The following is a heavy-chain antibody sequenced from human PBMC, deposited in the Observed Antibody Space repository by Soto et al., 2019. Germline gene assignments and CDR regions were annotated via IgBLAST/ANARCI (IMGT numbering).Heavy chain of an antibody. V-gene: IGHV4-59*08. D-gene: IGHD3-10*01. CDR2: IYYSGST. J-gene: IGHJ4*02. Sequence: QVQLQESGPGLVKPSETLSLTCTVSGGSISSYYWSWIRQPPGKGLEWIGYIYYSGSTNYNPSLKSRVTISVDTAKNQCSLKRNAMTAADTAVYYCARQNDGSGSTYFDYWGQGTLVTVSS. CDR1: GGSISSYY. CDR3: ARQNDGSGSTYFDY.